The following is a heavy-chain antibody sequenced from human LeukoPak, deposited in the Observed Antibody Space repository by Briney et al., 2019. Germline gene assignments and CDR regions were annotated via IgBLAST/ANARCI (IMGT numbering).Heavy chain of an antibody. CDR3: ARGGNWNDELVDY. Sequence: ASVKISCKASGYTFTGYYMHWVRQAPGQGLEWMGRINPNSGGTNYAQKFQGRVTMTRDTSISTAYMELSRLRSDDTAVYYCARGGNWNDELVDYWGQGTLVTVSS. V-gene: IGHV1-2*06. J-gene: IGHJ4*02. CDR1: GYTFTGYY. CDR2: INPNSGGT. D-gene: IGHD1-1*01.